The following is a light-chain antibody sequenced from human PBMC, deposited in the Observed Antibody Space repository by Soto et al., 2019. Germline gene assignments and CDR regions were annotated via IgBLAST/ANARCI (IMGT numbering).Light chain of an antibody. Sequence: EIVMTQSPATLSVSPGERATLSCRASQSVSSNLAWYQQKPGQPPRLLIYGASTRATSIPARFSGSGSGTEFTLTISSLQSEDFAVYYCHQYNNWPPKYTFGQGTKLEIK. CDR2: GAS. J-gene: IGKJ2*01. CDR3: HQYNNWPPKYT. CDR1: QSVSSN. V-gene: IGKV3-15*01.